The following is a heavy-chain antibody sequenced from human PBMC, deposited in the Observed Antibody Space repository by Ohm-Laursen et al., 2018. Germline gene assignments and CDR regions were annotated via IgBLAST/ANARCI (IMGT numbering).Heavy chain of an antibody. CDR3: AKVQRGYQLFSITA. V-gene: IGHV3-74*01. D-gene: IGHD2-2*01. CDR1: GFTFSAYW. Sequence: SLRLSCAASGFTFSAYWMHWVRQAPGKGLVWVSRIKSDGSSTTYADSVKGRFTISRDNAKNTLYLQMNSLRVEDTAVYYCAKVQRGYQLFSITAWGQGTLVTVSP. CDR2: IKSDGSST. J-gene: IGHJ4*02.